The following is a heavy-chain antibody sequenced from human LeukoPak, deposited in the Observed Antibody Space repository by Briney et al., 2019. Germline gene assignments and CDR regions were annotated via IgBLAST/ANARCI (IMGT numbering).Heavy chain of an antibody. CDR1: GFTFSSYG. D-gene: IGHD3-22*01. J-gene: IGHJ4*02. CDR3: AKDSSGYQDY. V-gene: IGHV3-30*18. Sequence: GGSLRLSCAASGFTFSSYGMHWVRQAPGKGLEWVAVISYDGSNKYYAGSVRGRFTISRDDSKNTLYLQMNSLRAEDTAVYYCAKDSSGYQDYWGQGTLVTVSS. CDR2: ISYDGSNK.